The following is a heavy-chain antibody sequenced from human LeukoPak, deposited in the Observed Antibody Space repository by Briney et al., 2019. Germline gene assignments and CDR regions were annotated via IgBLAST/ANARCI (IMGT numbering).Heavy chain of an antibody. Sequence: SETLSLTCTVSGHSITSGSHYWSWIRQPAGKGLEWIGRIYTSGSTNYNPSLKSRVTISVDTSKNQFSLKLSSVTAADTAVYYCAREHYDFWSGFYWGQGTLVTVSS. J-gene: IGHJ4*02. CDR3: AREHYDFWSGFY. CDR2: IYTSGST. D-gene: IGHD3-3*01. CDR1: GHSITSGSHY. V-gene: IGHV4-61*02.